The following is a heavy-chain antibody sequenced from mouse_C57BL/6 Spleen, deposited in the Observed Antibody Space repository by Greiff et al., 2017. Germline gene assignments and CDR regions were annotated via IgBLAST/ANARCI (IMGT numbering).Heavy chain of an antibody. CDR2: ISYDGST. CDR3: ARVLYYDYEDYDMDY. V-gene: IGHV3-6*01. D-gene: IGHD2-4*01. Sequence: EVKLMESGPGLVKPAPSLSLTCSVTGYSITSGYYWNWIRQLPRNQLEWVGYISYDGSTNYNQPLKNRISITRDTSKNQFFLKLNSVTTEDTATYYCARVLYYDYEDYDMDYWGQGTSVTVSS. CDR1: GYSITSGYY. J-gene: IGHJ4*01.